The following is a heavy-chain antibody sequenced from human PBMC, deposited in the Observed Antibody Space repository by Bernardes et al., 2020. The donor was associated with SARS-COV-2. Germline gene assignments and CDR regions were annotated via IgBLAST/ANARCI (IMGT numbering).Heavy chain of an antibody. V-gene: IGHV3-23*01. CDR3: ARVSPGCSAASCSVYDS. Sequence: GGSLRLSCVASGFTFTNCAMSWVRQAPGKGLEWVAGISTPGLGTEYALSVRGRFTISRDNSKSTVYLQMNGLRAEDTAVYYCARVSPGCSAASCSVYDSWGQGTLVRVSS. CDR1: GFTFTNCA. J-gene: IGHJ5*01. CDR2: ISTPGLGT. D-gene: IGHD2-15*01.